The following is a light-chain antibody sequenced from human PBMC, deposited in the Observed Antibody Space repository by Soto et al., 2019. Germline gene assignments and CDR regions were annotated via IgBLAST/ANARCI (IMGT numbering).Light chain of an antibody. V-gene: IGKV1-8*01. CDR3: QQYYSYPRLT. CDR1: QGISSY. Sequence: AIRMTQSPSSFSASTGDRVTITCRARQGISSYLACYQQKPGKAPKLLIYAASTLQSGVPSRFSGSGSGTDFTLTISCLQSEDFATYYCQQYYSYPRLTFGGGTKVEIK. CDR2: AAS. J-gene: IGKJ4*01.